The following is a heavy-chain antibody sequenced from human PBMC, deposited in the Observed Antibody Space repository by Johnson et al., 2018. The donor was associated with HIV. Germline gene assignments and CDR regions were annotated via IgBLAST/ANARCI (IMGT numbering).Heavy chain of an antibody. CDR1: GFTFSSYA. V-gene: IGHV3-15*01. D-gene: IGHD6-25*01. CDR2: IKSKTDGGTT. Sequence: VQLVESGGGVVQPGRSLRLSCAASGFTFSSYAMHWVRQAPGKGLEWLGRIKSKTDGGTTDYAAPVKGRFTISRDDSKNTLYLQMNSLRAEDTAVYYCAKETPSSGGTFDIWGQGTMVTVSS. J-gene: IGHJ3*02. CDR3: AKETPSSGGTFDI.